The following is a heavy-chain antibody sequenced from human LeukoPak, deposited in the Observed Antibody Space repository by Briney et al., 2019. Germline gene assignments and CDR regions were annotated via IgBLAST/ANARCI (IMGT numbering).Heavy chain of an antibody. CDR2: IYYSGST. CDR3: ARVYYRSSYDYWYFDL. D-gene: IGHD6-13*01. Sequence: PSETLSLTCTVSGGSISSYYWSWIRKPPGKGLEWSGYIYYSGSTNYNPSLKSRVTISVDTSKNQFSLKLSSVTAADTAVYYCARVYYRSSYDYWYFDLWGRGTLVTVSS. V-gene: IGHV4-59*12. J-gene: IGHJ2*01. CDR1: GGSISSYY.